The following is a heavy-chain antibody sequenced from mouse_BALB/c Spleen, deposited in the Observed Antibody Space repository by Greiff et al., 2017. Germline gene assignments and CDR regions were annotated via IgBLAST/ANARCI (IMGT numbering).Heavy chain of an antibody. D-gene: IGHD2-14*01. V-gene: IGHV3-2*02. CDR3: ARRKSYYRYDEYAMDY. Sequence: EVQLQQSGPGLVKPSQSLSLTCTVTGYSITSDYAWNWIRQFPGNKLEWMGYISYSGSTSYNPSLKSRISITRDTSKNQFFLQLNSVTTEDTATYYCARRKSYYRYDEYAMDYWGQGTSVTVSS. CDR1: GYSITSDYA. J-gene: IGHJ4*01. CDR2: ISYSGST.